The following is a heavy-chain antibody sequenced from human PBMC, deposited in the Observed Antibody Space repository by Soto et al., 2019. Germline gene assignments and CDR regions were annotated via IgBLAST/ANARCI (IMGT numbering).Heavy chain of an antibody. CDR1: GFTFSSYW. J-gene: IGHJ6*02. Sequence: EVQLVESGGGLVQPGGSLRLSCAASGFTFSSYWMSWVRQAPGKGLEWVANIKQDGSEKYYVDSVKGRFTISRDNAKNSLYLQMNSLRAEDTAVYYCARETTVTLHYYYYYGMDVWGQGTTVTVSS. V-gene: IGHV3-7*05. D-gene: IGHD4-4*01. CDR3: ARETTVTLHYYYYYGMDV. CDR2: IKQDGSEK.